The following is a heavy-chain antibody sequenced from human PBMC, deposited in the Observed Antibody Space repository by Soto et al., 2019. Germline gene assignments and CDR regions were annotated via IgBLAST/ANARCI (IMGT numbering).Heavy chain of an antibody. J-gene: IGHJ4*02. CDR2: IIPIFGTA. CDR3: ASESPPLSTTGTTPGVY. CDR1: GGTFSSYA. Sequence: QVQLVQSGAEVKKPGSSVKVSCKASGGTFSSYAISWVRQAPGQGLERMGGIIPIFGTANYAQKFQGRVTVTADESTSTAYMELSSLRSEDTAVYYSASESPPLSTTGTTPGVYWGQGTLVTVSS. D-gene: IGHD1-1*01. V-gene: IGHV1-69*01.